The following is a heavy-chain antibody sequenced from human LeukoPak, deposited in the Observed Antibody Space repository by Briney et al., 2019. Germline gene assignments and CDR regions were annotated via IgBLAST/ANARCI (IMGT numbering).Heavy chain of an antibody. V-gene: IGHV1-46*01. CDR2: INPSGGST. Sequence: ASVKVSCKASGHTFTSYYMHWVRQAPGQGLEWIGIINPSGGSTSYAQKFQGRVTMTRDTSTSTVYMELSSLRSEDTAVYYCARRYYDSSGYYYDAFDIWGQGTMVTVSS. J-gene: IGHJ3*02. D-gene: IGHD3-22*01. CDR1: GHTFTSYY. CDR3: ARRYYDSSGYYYDAFDI.